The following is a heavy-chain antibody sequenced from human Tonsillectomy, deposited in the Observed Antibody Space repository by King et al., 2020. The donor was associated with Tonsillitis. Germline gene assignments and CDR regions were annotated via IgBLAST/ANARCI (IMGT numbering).Heavy chain of an antibody. CDR1: GFTFSDYA. Sequence: EVQLVESGGGLVQPGGSLRLSCSASGFTFSDYAMHWVRQAPGKGLEYVSAISSVGGNKYYADSVKGRFTISRDNSKNTLYLQMSSLRAEDTAVYYCVNWGLYCTVGVCSYYYYYLDVWGKGTTVTVSS. CDR2: ISSVGGNK. CDR3: VNWGLYCTVGVCSYYYYYLDV. V-gene: IGHV3-64D*06. D-gene: IGHD2-8*02. J-gene: IGHJ6*03.